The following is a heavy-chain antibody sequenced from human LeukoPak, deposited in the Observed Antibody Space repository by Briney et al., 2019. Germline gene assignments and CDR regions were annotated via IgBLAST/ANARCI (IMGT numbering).Heavy chain of an antibody. V-gene: IGHV3-11*01. CDR1: GFSFSDYY. CDR3: TRAPLRDILTGYYRGTYYFDY. D-gene: IGHD3-9*01. CDR2: ISFRCNSI. J-gene: IGHJ4*02. Sequence: PGGSLRLSCAVSGFSFSDYYMSRIRQAPGKGLEWVSSISFRCNSIYYAGSVRGRFTISRDNAKNSVYLQMNSLQTEDTAVYYCTRAPLRDILTGYYRGTYYFDYWGQGTLVTVSS.